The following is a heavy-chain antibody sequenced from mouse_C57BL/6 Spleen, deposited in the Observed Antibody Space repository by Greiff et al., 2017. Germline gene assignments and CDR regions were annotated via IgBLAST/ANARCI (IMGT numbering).Heavy chain of an antibody. CDR3: ARHVNGSSYWYAMDY. CDR2: IWSDGST. D-gene: IGHD1-1*01. J-gene: IGHJ4*01. Sequence: QVQLKESGPGLVAPSQSLSITCTVSGFSLTSYGVHWVRQPPGKGLEWLVVIWSDGSTTYNSALKSRLSISKDNSKSQVFLKMNSLQTDDTAMYYCARHVNGSSYWYAMDYWGQGTSVTVSS. V-gene: IGHV2-6-1*01. CDR1: GFSLTSYG.